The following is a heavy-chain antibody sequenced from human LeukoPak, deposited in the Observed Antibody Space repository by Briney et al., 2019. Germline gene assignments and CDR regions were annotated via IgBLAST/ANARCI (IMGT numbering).Heavy chain of an antibody. V-gene: IGHV3-21*01. J-gene: IGHJ6*03. CDR3: ARDLWFLYDCPDNYYMDV. CDR1: GFTFSSYS. CDR2: ISSSSYI. Sequence: VRSLRLSCAASGFTFSSYSMNWVRQAPGKGLKRVSSISSSSYIYYADSVKGRFTISRDNAKNSLYLQMNSLRAEDTAMYYCARDLWFLYDCPDNYYMDVWGKGTTVTVSS. D-gene: IGHD2-21*01.